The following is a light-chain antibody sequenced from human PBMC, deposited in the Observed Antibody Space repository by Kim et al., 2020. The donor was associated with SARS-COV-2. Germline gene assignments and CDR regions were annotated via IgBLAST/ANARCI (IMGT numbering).Light chain of an antibody. CDR1: SRDVGGYNY. V-gene: IGLV2-14*03. CDR2: DVS. J-gene: IGLJ1*01. Sequence: GQSITISCTGTSRDVGGYNYVSWYQQHTGKAPKLMMYDVSERPSRVSNRFSGSKSGNRASLTISGLQAGDEADYYCSSYTSSSTFVFGTGTKVTVL. CDR3: SSYTSSSTFV.